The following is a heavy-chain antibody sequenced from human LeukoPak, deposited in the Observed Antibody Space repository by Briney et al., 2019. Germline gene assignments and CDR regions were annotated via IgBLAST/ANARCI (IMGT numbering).Heavy chain of an antibody. J-gene: IGHJ5*02. CDR1: GGSISSGSYY. Sequence: TLSLTCTVSGGSISSGSYYWSWIRQPAGKGLEWIGRIYTSGSTNYNPSLKSRVTISVDTSKNQFSLKLSSVTAADTAVYYCARDEPIAVAGTWGQGTLVTVSS. D-gene: IGHD6-19*01. CDR3: ARDEPIAVAGT. CDR2: IYTSGST. V-gene: IGHV4-61*02.